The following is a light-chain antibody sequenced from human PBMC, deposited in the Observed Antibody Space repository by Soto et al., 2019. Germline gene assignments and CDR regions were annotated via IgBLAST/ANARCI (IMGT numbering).Light chain of an antibody. CDR1: QSVSSSY. V-gene: IGKV3-20*01. J-gene: IGKJ1*01. CDR2: GAS. CDR3: QQYGSSGRT. Sequence: EIVLTQSPGTLSLCPGERATLSCRAGQSVSSSYLAWYQQKPGQAPRLLIYGASSRATGIPDRFSGSGSGTDFTLTISRLEPEDFAVYYCQQYGSSGRTFGQGTKVEIK.